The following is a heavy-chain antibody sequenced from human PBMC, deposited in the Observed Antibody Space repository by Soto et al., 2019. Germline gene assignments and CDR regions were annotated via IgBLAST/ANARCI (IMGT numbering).Heavy chain of an antibody. Sequence: ASVKVSCKASGGTFSSYAISWVRRAPGQGLEWMGGIIPIFGTANYAQKFQGRVTITADKSTSTAYMELSSLRSEDTAVYYCARYAYRGYYDSSYWGQGSLVTVSS. J-gene: IGHJ1*01. CDR3: ARYAYRGYYDSSY. V-gene: IGHV1-69*06. D-gene: IGHD3-22*01. CDR1: GGTFSSYA. CDR2: IIPIFGTA.